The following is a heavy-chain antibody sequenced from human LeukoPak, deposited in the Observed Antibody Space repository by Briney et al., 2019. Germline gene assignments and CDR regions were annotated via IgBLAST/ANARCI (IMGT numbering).Heavy chain of an antibody. CDR1: GFTVSSKY. D-gene: IGHD3-9*01. CDR2: ISGSGGST. V-gene: IGHV3-23*01. CDR3: AKDASLTIFWLFEY. Sequence: GGSLRLSCAASGFTVSSKYMSWVRQAPGKGLEWVSAISGSGGSTYYADSVKGRFTISRDNSKNTLYLQMNSLRAEDTAVYYCAKDASLTIFWLFEYWGQGTLVTVSS. J-gene: IGHJ4*02.